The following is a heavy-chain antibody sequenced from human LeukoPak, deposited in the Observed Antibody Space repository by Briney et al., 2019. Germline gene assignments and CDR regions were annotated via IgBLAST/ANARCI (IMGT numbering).Heavy chain of an antibody. Sequence: GGSLRLSCAASGFTFSSYAMSWVRQAPGKGLEWVSAISGSGGSTYYADSVKGRFTISRDNSMNTLYLQMNSLRAEDTAVYYCAKEAYYYDSSGYPIHFDYWGQGTLVTVSS. CDR1: GFTFSSYA. CDR3: AKEAYYYDSSGYPIHFDY. J-gene: IGHJ4*02. V-gene: IGHV3-23*01. CDR2: ISGSGGST. D-gene: IGHD3-22*01.